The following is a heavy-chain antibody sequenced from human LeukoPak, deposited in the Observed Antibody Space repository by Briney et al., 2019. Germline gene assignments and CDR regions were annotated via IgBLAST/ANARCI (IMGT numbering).Heavy chain of an antibody. J-gene: IGHJ4*02. CDR3: ASGTFDDYGDYDRGDYFDH. CDR2: IYYSGLT. D-gene: IGHD4-17*01. CDR1: GGSVSSSNSY. Sequence: SETLSLTCTVSGGSVSSSNSYWGWIRQPPGKGPEWIVSIYYSGLTYDSPSLKSRVSISVDPSNNHFSLKVSSVTAADTAVYYCASGTFDDYGDYDRGDYFDHWGQGTLVTVSS. V-gene: IGHV4-39*02.